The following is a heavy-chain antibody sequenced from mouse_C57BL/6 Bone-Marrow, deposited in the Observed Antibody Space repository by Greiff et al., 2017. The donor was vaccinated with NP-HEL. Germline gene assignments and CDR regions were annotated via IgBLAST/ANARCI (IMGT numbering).Heavy chain of an antibody. Sequence: QVQLQQSGAELVRPGASVTLSCKASGYTFTDYEMHWVKQTPVHGLEWIGAIDPETGGTAYNQKFTGKALLTADKSSRTAYMELRSLTAEDSAGYYCTRWPKIPPGATVVARYCDVWGTGTTGTVSS. CDR2: IDPETGGT. V-gene: IGHV1-15*01. D-gene: IGHD1-1*01. J-gene: IGHJ1*03. CDR3: TRWPKIPPGATVVARYCDV. CDR1: GYTFTDYE.